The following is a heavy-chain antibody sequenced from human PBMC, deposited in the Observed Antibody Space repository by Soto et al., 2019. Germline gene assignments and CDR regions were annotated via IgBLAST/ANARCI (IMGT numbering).Heavy chain of an antibody. CDR3: AGARAVVSAALGM. D-gene: IGHD2-21*01. Sequence: EVQLLESGGGLVQPGGSLRLSCTASGFTFSSSAMNWVRQAPGQGLEWVASVSENGGSRGGTYYADAVKGRFTISRDNDRIRLYLQMESLRGADTAVYYCAGARAVVSAALGMWGQGTMVPVSS. CDR1: GFTFSSSA. J-gene: IGHJ3*01. CDR2: VSENGGSRGGT. V-gene: IGHV3-23*01.